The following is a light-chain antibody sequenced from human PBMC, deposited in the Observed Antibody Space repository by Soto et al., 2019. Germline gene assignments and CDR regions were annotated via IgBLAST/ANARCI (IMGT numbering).Light chain of an antibody. CDR1: QSVSSSY. Sequence: ELVLTQSPGTLSLSPGERATLSCRASQSVSSSYLAWYQQKPGQAPRLLLYGASSSATGIPDRFSGSGSGTDFTLTISRLEPEDFAVYYCQQYGSSLYTFGQGTKLEIK. CDR2: GAS. CDR3: QQYGSSLYT. J-gene: IGKJ2*01. V-gene: IGKV3-20*01.